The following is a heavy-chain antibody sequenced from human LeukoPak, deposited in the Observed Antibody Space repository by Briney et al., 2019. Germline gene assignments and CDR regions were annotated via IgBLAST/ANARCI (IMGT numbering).Heavy chain of an antibody. CDR3: ARAGTYSSGWYGAHYYYYYVDV. Sequence: VASVTVSCMACGYIFTGYYMHWVRPAPGQGREWMGWINPNSGGTNYAQKFQGRVTMTRDTSISTAYMELSRLRSDDTAVYCCARAGTYSSGWYGAHYYYYYVDVWGKGTTVTVSS. D-gene: IGHD6-19*01. CDR1: GYIFTGYY. J-gene: IGHJ6*03. V-gene: IGHV1-2*02. CDR2: INPNSGGT.